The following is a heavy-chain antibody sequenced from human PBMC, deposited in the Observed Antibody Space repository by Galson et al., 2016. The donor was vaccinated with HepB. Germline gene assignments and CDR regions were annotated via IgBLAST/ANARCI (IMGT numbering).Heavy chain of an antibody. CDR2: IHPSGTT. V-gene: IGHV4-31*03. CDR1: DGSITSGADC. D-gene: IGHD2-8*02. J-gene: IGHJ4*02. CDR3: ARGTDHAKTHY. Sequence: TLSLTCTVSDGSITSGADCWTWIRQCSGKGLEWIGCIHPSGTTYSNPSLQSRVVMSKDTPKNPLSLRLSSVTAADTAVYYCARGTDHAKTHYWGQGTLVTVSS.